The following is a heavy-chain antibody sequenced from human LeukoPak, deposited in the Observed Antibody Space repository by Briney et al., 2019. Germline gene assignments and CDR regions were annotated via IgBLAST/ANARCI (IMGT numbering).Heavy chain of an antibody. V-gene: IGHV4-4*02. Sequence: SGTLSLTCAVSGGSISSSNWWSWVRQPPGKGLEWIGKIYHSGSTNYNPSLKSRVTISVDKSKIQFSLKLRFVTAADTAVYYCAAHYGGFGDLNDYWGQGILVTVSS. CDR1: GGSISSSNW. CDR2: IYHSGST. CDR3: AAHYGGFGDLNDY. D-gene: IGHD3-10*01. J-gene: IGHJ4*02.